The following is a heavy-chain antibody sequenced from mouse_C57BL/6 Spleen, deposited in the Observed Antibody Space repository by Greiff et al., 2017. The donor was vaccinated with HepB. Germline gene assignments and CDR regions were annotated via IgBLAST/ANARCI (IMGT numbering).Heavy chain of an antibody. CDR1: GYTFTDYE. V-gene: IGHV1-15*01. Sequence: VQWVESGAELVRPGASVTLSCKASGYTFTDYEMHWVKQTPVHGLEWIGAIDPETGGTAYNQKFKGKAILTADKSSSTAYMELRSLTSEDSAVYYCTRGDGSSSRYWYFDVWGTGTTVTVSS. CDR3: TRGDGSSSRYWYFDV. CDR2: IDPETGGT. J-gene: IGHJ1*03. D-gene: IGHD1-1*01.